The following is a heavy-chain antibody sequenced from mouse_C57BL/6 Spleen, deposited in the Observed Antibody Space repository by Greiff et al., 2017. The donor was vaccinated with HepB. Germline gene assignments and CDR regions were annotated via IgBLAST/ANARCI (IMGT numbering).Heavy chain of an antibody. Sequence: EVKLQESGGDLVKPGGSLKLSCAASGFTFSSYGMSWVRQTPDKRLEWVATISSGGSYTYYPDSVKGRFTISRDNAKNTLYLQMSSLKSEDTAMYYCARHEVTTVVARYFDYWGQGTTLTVSS. CDR1: GFTFSSYG. CDR2: ISSGGSYT. CDR3: ARHEVTTVVARYFDY. D-gene: IGHD1-1*01. J-gene: IGHJ2*01. V-gene: IGHV5-6*01.